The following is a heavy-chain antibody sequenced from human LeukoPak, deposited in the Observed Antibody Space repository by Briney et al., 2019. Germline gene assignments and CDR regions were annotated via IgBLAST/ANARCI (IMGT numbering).Heavy chain of an antibody. V-gene: IGHV3-7*02. CDR1: GFTFSSNW. J-gene: IGHJ6*04. D-gene: IGHD3-3*01. CDR2: IKQDGSEK. CDR3: GRQRFGDV. Sequence: PGGSLRLSCGASGFTFSSNWMTWVRQAPGKGLEWVANIKQDGSEKNYVDSVKGRFTISRDNAKNSLYLQMNSLRAEDTAVYYCGRQRFGDVWGKGTTVTVSS.